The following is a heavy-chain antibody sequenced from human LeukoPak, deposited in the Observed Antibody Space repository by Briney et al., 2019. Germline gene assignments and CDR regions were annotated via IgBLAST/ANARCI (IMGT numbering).Heavy chain of an antibody. D-gene: IGHD3-22*01. CDR2: IYYSGST. Sequence: PSETLSLTCTVSGGSISSSSYYWGWIRQPPGKGLEWIGSIYYSGSTYYNPSLKSRVTISVDTSKNQFSLNLSSVTAADTAVYYCARRQYYDSSGYWYYFDYWGRGTLVTVSS. J-gene: IGHJ4*02. CDR1: GGSISSSSYY. CDR3: ARRQYYDSSGYWYYFDY. V-gene: IGHV4-39*01.